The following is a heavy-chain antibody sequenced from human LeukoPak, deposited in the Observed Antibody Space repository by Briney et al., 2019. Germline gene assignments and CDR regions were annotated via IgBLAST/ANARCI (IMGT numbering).Heavy chain of an antibody. CDR1: GYSFTTYH. Sequence: ASVKVSCKTSGYSFTTYHINWVRQASGQGLEWLGWVNPYTGDRGYAQRFQGRLSITSDTSISTAYMELGSLKSDDTAVYFCARTTSFTASGYDCWGQGTLVTVSS. CDR2: VNPYTGDR. J-gene: IGHJ4*02. CDR3: ARTTSFTASGYDC. D-gene: IGHD6-25*01. V-gene: IGHV1-8*03.